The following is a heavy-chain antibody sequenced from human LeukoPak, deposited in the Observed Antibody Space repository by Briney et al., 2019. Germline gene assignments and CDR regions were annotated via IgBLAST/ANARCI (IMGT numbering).Heavy chain of an antibody. J-gene: IGHJ4*02. V-gene: IGHV4-59*12. D-gene: IGHD3-16*02. CDR2: SYYSGDT. Sequence: SETLSLTCTVSGGSINNYYWNWIRQPPGKGLEWIGYSYYSGDTNYNPSLKSRVTILVDTSKNQVSLKLNSVTAADTAVYYCAREEGYRPFDYWGQGTLVTVSS. CDR1: GGSINNYY. CDR3: AREEGYRPFDY.